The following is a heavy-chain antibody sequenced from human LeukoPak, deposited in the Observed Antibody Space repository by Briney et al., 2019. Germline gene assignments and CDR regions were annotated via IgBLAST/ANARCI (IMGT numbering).Heavy chain of an antibody. J-gene: IGHJ5*02. CDR3: ARRSGRTTNYFDR. V-gene: IGHV4-39*01. CDR2: LLYSGSS. D-gene: IGHD1-1*01. CDR1: GRSIISSDYY. Sequence: KPSETLSLTCTVSGRSIISSDYYWGWIPQPPGKGLEGFGALLYSGSSFYNPSLKSRHSISVHTSKNQCSLRLRSVTAADTAVYYCARRSGRTTNYFDRWGQGTLVTVSS.